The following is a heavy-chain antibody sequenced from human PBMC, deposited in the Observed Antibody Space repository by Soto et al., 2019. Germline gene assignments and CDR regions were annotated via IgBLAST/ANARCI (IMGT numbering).Heavy chain of an antibody. CDR3: ARVGGNWNPPFDY. V-gene: IGHV1-3*01. CDR2: INAGNGNT. Sequence: ASVKVSCKASGYTFTSYVMHWVRQAPGQRLEWMGWINAGNGNTKYSQKFQGRVTITRDTSASTAYMELSSLRSEDTAVYYCARVGGNWNPPFDYWGQGTLVTVSS. J-gene: IGHJ4*02. CDR1: GYTFTSYV. D-gene: IGHD1-1*01.